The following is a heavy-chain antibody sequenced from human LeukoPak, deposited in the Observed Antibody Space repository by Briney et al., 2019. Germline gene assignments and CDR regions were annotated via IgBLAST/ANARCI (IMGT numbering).Heavy chain of an antibody. CDR3: ARRGYSREFDY. J-gene: IGHJ4*02. CDR2: ISSSSSTI. CDR1: GFTFSSYS. V-gene: IGHV3-48*01. Sequence: GGSLRLSCAASGFTFSSYSMNWVRQAPGKGLEWVSYISSSSSTIYYADSVKGRFTISRDNAKNSLYLQMNSLRAEDTAVYYCARRGYSREFDYWGQGTLVTVSS. D-gene: IGHD5-18*01.